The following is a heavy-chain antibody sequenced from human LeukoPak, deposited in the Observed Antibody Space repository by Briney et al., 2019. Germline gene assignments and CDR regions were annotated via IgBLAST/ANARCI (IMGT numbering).Heavy chain of an antibody. CDR3: AKNRGWYAMDV. D-gene: IGHD6-19*01. J-gene: IGHJ6*02. CDR2: INHSGST. Sequence: PSETLSLTCAVYGGSFSGYYWSWIRQPPGKGLEWIGEINHSGSTNYNPSLKSRVTISADMSKSQFSLKLCSVTAADTAVYFCAKNRGWYAMDVWGQGTAVTVSS. CDR1: GGSFSGYY. V-gene: IGHV4-34*01.